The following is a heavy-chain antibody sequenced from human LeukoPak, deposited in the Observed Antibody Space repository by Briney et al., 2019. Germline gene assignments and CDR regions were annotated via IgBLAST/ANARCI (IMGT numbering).Heavy chain of an antibody. CDR1: GGTFSSYA. Sequence: GASVKVSCKASGGTFSSYAISWVRQAPGQGLEWMGGIIPIFGTANYAQKFQGRVTITTDEPTSTAYMELSSLRSEDTAVYYCARYGWFGELSGYMDVWGKGTTVTVSS. D-gene: IGHD3-10*01. V-gene: IGHV1-69*05. CDR3: ARYGWFGELSGYMDV. CDR2: IIPIFGTA. J-gene: IGHJ6*03.